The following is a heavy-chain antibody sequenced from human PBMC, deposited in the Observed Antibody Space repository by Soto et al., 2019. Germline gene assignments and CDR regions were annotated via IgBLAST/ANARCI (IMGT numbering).Heavy chain of an antibody. V-gene: IGHV1-69*01. CDR3: ARERTGMATMFDY. CDR2: IIPIFGTA. J-gene: IGHJ4*02. CDR1: GGNFSSYA. D-gene: IGHD5-12*01. Sequence: QVQLVQSGAEVKKPGSSVKVSCKASGGNFSSYAISWVRQAPGQGLEWMGGIIPIFGTANYAQKFQGRVTITADDSTSTAYMELSSLRSEDTAGYYCARERTGMATMFDYWGQGTLVTVSS.